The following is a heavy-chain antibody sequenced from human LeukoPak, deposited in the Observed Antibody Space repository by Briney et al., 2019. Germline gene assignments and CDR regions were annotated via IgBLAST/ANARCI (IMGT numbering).Heavy chain of an antibody. V-gene: IGHV3-7*01. J-gene: IGHJ4*02. Sequence: GGSLRLSCAASGFTFSSYWMSWVRQAPGKGLEWVANIKQDGSEKYYVDSVKGRFTISRDNAKNSLYLQMNSLRAEDTAVYYCARFLDSGWYRHFDYWGQGTLVTVSS. CDR2: IKQDGSEK. CDR3: ARFLDSGWYRHFDY. CDR1: GFTFSSYW. D-gene: IGHD6-19*01.